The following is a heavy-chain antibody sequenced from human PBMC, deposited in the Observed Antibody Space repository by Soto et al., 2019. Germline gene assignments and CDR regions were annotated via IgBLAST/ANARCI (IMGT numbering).Heavy chain of an antibody. Sequence: ASETLSLTCTVSGGSLSSYYWGWIRQPPGKGLEWIAYIYDSGITSYNPSLESRATISVDTSKNQFSLNLRSVTAADTAVYYCARGAQFWFDPWGQGTLVTVSS. V-gene: IGHV4-59*01. CDR2: IYDSGIT. CDR3: ARGAQFWFDP. CDR1: GGSLSSYY. J-gene: IGHJ5*02.